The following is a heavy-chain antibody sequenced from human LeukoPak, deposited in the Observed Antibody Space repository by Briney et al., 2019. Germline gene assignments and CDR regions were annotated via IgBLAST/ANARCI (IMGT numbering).Heavy chain of an antibody. J-gene: IGHJ6*02. D-gene: IGHD2-21*02. CDR2: ISYDGSNK. CDR1: GFTFSSYA. V-gene: IGHV3-30-3*01. CDR3: AREYCGGDCYPFPRSYYYYYGMDV. Sequence: PGGSLRLSCAASGFTFSSYAMHWVRQAPGKGLEWVAVISYDGSNKYYADSVKGRFTISRDNSKNTLYLQMNSLRAEDTAVYYCAREYCGGDCYPFPRSYYYYYGMDVWGQGTSVTVSS.